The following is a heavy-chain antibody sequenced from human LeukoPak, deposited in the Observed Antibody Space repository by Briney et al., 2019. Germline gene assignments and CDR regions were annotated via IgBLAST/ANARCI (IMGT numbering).Heavy chain of an antibody. CDR3: ASHYYDSAHFDY. D-gene: IGHD3-22*01. CDR2: IYYSGST. J-gene: IGHJ4*02. V-gene: IGHV4-59*01. Sequence: SETLSLTCTVSGGSISSYYWSWIRQPPGKGLEWIGYIYYSGSTNYNPSLKSRVTISVDTSKNQSPLKLSSVTAADTAVYYCASHYYDSAHFDYWGQGTLVTVSS. CDR1: GGSISSYY.